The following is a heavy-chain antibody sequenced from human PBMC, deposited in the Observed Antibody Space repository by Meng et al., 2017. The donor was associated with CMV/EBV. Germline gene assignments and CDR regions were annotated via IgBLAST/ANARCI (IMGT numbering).Heavy chain of an antibody. CDR1: GGSISSSSYY. D-gene: IGHD5-18*01. Sequence: GSLRLSCTVSGGSISSSSYYWGWIRQPPGKGLEWLGSIYYSGSTYYNPSLKSRVTISVDTSKNQFSLKLSSVTAADTAVYYCAREGYSYGDYYYGMDVWGQGTTVTVSS. J-gene: IGHJ6*02. V-gene: IGHV4-39*07. CDR3: AREGYSYGDYYYGMDV. CDR2: IYYSGST.